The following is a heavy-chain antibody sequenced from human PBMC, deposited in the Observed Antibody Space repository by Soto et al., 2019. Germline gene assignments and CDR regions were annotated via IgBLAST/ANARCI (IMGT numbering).Heavy chain of an antibody. CDR3: ARDDGWDTAMVLGH. Sequence: QVQLVQSGAEVKKPGSSVKVSCKASGGTFSSYTISWVRQAPGQGLEWMGRIIPILGIANYAQKFQGRVTITADKSTSTAYMELSSLRSEDTAVYYCARDDGWDTAMVLGHWGQGTLVTVSS. J-gene: IGHJ4*02. V-gene: IGHV1-69*08. CDR1: GGTFSSYT. D-gene: IGHD5-18*01. CDR2: IIPILGIA.